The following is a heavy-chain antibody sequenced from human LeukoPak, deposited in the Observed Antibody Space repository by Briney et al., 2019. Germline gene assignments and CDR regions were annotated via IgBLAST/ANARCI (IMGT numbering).Heavy chain of an antibody. V-gene: IGHV3-74*01. J-gene: IGHJ6*02. CDR2: INSDGSTT. CDR3: AQGASSWHYYYYGMDV. D-gene: IGHD6-13*01. CDR1: GFTISNFW. Sequence: PGGSLRLSCAASGFTISNFWMHWVRQAPGKGLVWVSRINSDGSTTHYADSVKGRFTISRDNAKNTLYLQLNSLRAEDTAVYYCAQGASSWHYYYYGMDVWGQGTTVTVSS.